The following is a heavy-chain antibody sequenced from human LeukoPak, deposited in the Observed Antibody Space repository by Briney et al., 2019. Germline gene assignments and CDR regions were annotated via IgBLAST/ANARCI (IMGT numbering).Heavy chain of an antibody. CDR2: IYHSGST. V-gene: IGHV4-59*08. CDR3: ARHTPLGYCSGGSCPGAHDAFDI. Sequence: SETLSLTCTVSGGSISSYYWSWIRQPPGKGLEWIGYIYHSGSTNYNPSLKSRVTISVDTSKNQFSLKLSSVTAADTAVYYCARHTPLGYCSGGSCPGAHDAFDIWGQGTMVTVSS. J-gene: IGHJ3*02. CDR1: GGSISSYY. D-gene: IGHD2-15*01.